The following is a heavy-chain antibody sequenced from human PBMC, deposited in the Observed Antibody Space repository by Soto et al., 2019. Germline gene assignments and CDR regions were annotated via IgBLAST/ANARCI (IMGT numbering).Heavy chain of an antibody. CDR3: ARSLGSGWLPYYYYYGMDV. D-gene: IGHD6-19*01. Sequence: QVQLVQSGAEVKKPGASVKVSCKASGYTFTSYYMHWVRQAPGQGLEWMGIINPSGGSTSYAQKFQGRVTKTREASASTVYKELRHRKSEDTSVYYCARSLGSGWLPYYYYYGMDVWGQGTTVTVSS. CDR1: GYTFTSYY. J-gene: IGHJ6*02. CDR2: INPSGGST. V-gene: IGHV1-46*01.